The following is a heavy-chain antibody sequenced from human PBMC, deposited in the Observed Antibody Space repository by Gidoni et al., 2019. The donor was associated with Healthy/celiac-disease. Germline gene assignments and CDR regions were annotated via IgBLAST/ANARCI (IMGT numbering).Heavy chain of an antibody. Sequence: EVQLVESGGVVVQPGGSLRLSCAASGFTFVDYTMHWVRQAPGKGLEWVSLISWDCGSTYYADSVKGRFTISGDNSKNSLYLQMNSLRTEDTALYYCAKAVDPYSSGWSTWGQGTLVTVSS. J-gene: IGHJ5*02. D-gene: IGHD6-19*01. CDR1: GFTFVDYT. CDR2: ISWDCGST. V-gene: IGHV3-43*01. CDR3: AKAVDPYSSGWST.